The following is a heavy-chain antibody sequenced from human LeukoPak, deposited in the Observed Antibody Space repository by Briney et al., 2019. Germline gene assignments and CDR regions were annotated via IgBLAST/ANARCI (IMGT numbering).Heavy chain of an antibody. J-gene: IGHJ5*02. CDR3: ARRRVEMLAIGESNWFDP. D-gene: IGHD5-24*01. V-gene: IGHV4-59*08. CDR2: IHYSGST. Sequence: SETLSLTCTASGGSISTYSWNWIRQPPGKGLEWIWRIHYSGSTKYNPSLESRVTISSETSKNKIYLYLNSETAADTAVYFCARRRVEMLAIGESNWFDPWGQGSQVTVSS. CDR1: GGSISTYS.